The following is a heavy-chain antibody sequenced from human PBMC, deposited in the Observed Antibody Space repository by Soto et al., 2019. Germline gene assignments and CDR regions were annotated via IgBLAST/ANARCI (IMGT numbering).Heavy chain of an antibody. V-gene: IGHV1-2*04. Sequence: QVQLVQSGAEVKKPGASVKVSCKASGYTFTGYYMHWVRQVPGQGLEWMGWINPNSGGTNYAQKFQGWVTMTRDTSISTAYMELSRLRSDDTAVYYCARSRITMVRGEGAFDIWGQGTMVTVSS. J-gene: IGHJ3*02. D-gene: IGHD3-10*01. CDR2: INPNSGGT. CDR1: GYTFTGYY. CDR3: ARSRITMVRGEGAFDI.